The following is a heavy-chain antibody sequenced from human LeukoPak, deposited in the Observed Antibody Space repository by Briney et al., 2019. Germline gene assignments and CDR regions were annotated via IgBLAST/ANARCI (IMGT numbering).Heavy chain of an antibody. J-gene: IGHJ4*02. V-gene: IGHV4-61*02. Sequence: SETLSLTCTVSGNSISSGDNYWSWIRQPAGRGLEWIGRIYTSGSTNYNPSLKSRVTISVDTSKNQFSLKLSSVTAADTAVYYCASLKNDYGSGSIFFFGPPDYWGQGTLVTVSS. CDR3: ASLKNDYGSGSIFFFGPPDY. CDR1: GNSISSGDNY. D-gene: IGHD3-10*01. CDR2: IYTSGST.